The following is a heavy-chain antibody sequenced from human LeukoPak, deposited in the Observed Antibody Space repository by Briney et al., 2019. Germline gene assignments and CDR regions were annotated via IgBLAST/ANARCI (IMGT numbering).Heavy chain of an antibody. D-gene: IGHD5-18*01. CDR1: GGSFSGYY. J-gene: IGHJ4*02. Sequence: SETLSLTCAVYGGSFSGYYWSWIRQPPGKGLEWIGEINHSGSTNYNPSLKSRVTISADTSKNQFSLNLSSVTAADTAVYYCARDSSYGYGPFDYWGQGSLVTVSS. CDR2: INHSGST. V-gene: IGHV4-34*01. CDR3: ARDSSYGYGPFDY.